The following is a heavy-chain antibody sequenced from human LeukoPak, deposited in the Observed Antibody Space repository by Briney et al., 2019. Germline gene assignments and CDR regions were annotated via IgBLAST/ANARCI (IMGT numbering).Heavy chain of an antibody. CDR2: MNPNSGNT. CDR1: GYTFTNYD. Sequence: ASVTVSCKASGYTFTNYDINWVRQASGQGLEWVGWMNPNSGNTGYAQKFLGRVTMTRSTSINTAYMELSSLRFDDTAVYYCARNLAKTGDFDHWGQGTLVTVSS. J-gene: IGHJ4*02. D-gene: IGHD5-12*01. V-gene: IGHV1-8*01. CDR3: ARNLAKTGDFDH.